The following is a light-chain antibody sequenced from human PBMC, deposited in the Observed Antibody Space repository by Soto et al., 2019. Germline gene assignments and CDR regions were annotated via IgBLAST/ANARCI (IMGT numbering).Light chain of an antibody. CDR3: QSYDSSLSGWGV. V-gene: IGLV1-40*01. Sequence: QSVLTQPPSVSGAPGQRVTISCTGSNSNIGAGYDVHWYQQLPGTAPKLLIYGNSNRPSGVPDRFSGSKSGTSASLAITGLQAEDEADYYCQSYDSSLSGWGVFGGGTKLTVL. CDR2: GNS. CDR1: NSNIGAGYD. J-gene: IGLJ2*01.